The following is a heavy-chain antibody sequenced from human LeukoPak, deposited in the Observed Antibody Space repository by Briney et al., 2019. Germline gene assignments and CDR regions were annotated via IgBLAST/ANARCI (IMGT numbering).Heavy chain of an antibody. Sequence: GGSLTLSCAASGFTFKNYGLHWVRQAPGKGVEWVAGTSYDGTNKYYADSVKGRFTISRDNSKNTLHLQMDSLRPEDTAVYYCTREAGYGSSWPLDYWGQGNLVTVSS. V-gene: IGHV3-30-3*01. D-gene: IGHD6-13*01. CDR2: TSYDGTNK. CDR1: GFTFKNYG. CDR3: TREAGYGSSWPLDY. J-gene: IGHJ4*02.